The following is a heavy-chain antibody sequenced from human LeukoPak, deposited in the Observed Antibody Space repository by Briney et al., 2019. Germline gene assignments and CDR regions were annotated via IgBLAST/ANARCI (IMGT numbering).Heavy chain of an antibody. CDR1: GGTFSSYA. V-gene: IGHV1-69*05. CDR3: ARRGLYCSGGSCYWNWFDP. J-gene: IGHJ5*02. CDR2: IIPIFGTA. D-gene: IGHD2-15*01. Sequence: GSSVKVSCKASGGTFSSYAISWVRQAPGQGLEWMGGIIPIFGTANYAQKFQGRVTITTDEFTSTAYMELSSLRSEDTAVYYCARRGLYCSGGSCYWNWFDPWGQGTLVTVSS.